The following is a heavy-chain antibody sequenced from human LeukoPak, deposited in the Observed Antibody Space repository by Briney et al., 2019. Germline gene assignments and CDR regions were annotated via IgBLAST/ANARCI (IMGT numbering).Heavy chain of an antibody. J-gene: IGHJ4*02. Sequence: SVKVSCKASGGTFSSYAISWVRQAPGQGLEWMGRIIPILGIANYAQKFQGRVTITADKSTSTAYMELSSLRSEDTAVYYCAREVLHRGYSYGYYFDYWGQGTLVTVSS. CDR3: AREVLHRGYSYGYYFDY. CDR2: IIPILGIA. CDR1: GGTFSSYA. D-gene: IGHD5-18*01. V-gene: IGHV1-69*04.